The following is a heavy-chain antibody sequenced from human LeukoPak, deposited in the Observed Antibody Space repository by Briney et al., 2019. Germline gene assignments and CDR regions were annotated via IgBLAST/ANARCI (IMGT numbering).Heavy chain of an antibody. CDR3: ASLKYCSGSSCLYYFDY. D-gene: IGHD2-15*01. CDR1: GYTFTSYG. V-gene: IGHV1-69*06. Sequence: SVKVSCKASGYTFTSYGISWVRQAPGQGLEWMGGIIPIFGTANYAQKFQGRVTITADKSTSTAYMELSSLRSEDTAVYYCASLKYCSGSSCLYYFDYWGQGTLVTVSS. J-gene: IGHJ4*02. CDR2: IIPIFGTA.